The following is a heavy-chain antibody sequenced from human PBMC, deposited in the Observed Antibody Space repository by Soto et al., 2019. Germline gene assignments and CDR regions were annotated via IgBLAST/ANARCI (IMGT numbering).Heavy chain of an antibody. D-gene: IGHD2-2*01. CDR1: GFTFSDNA. J-gene: IGHJ6*02. CDR3: AKSLSTAVNSGMDV. Sequence: PGGSLRLSCGASGFTFSDNAMTWVRQAPGKGLEWVSRISDDGDSTYYADSVKGRFTISRDNSKNTLFLQMSSLGAEDTAVYYCAKSLSTAVNSGMDVWGPGTSVTVSS. CDR2: ISDDGDST. V-gene: IGHV3-23*01.